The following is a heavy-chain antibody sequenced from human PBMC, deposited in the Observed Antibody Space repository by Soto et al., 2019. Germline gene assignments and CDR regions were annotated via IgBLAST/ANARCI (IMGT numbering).Heavy chain of an antibody. Sequence: QVQLVESGGGVSQFGRSLRLSCAASGFSFNNNDMHWVRQAPGKGLEWVAVIWLDGSNKYYADSVQGRFTISRDNSKNTLHLQMNSLTAEDTAVYYCARGSLGARFLFDSWGQGTLVTVSS. J-gene: IGHJ4*02. CDR2: IWLDGSNK. V-gene: IGHV3-33*01. CDR3: ARGSLGARFLFDS. CDR1: GFSFNNND. D-gene: IGHD3-16*01.